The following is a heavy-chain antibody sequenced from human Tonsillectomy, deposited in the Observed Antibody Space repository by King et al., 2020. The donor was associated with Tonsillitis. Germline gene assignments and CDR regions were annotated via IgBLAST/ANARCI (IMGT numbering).Heavy chain of an antibody. Sequence: TLKESGPTLVEPTQTLTLTCTFSGFSLTTHGVGVGWIRQPPGEALEWLALYYWDNDRRYNPSLRSRLTITKDTSKNQGVLTMTDMGSVDTATYYCAHIMITFGGIIADDAFDIWGQGTMVTVSS. CDR2: YYWDNDR. J-gene: IGHJ3*02. CDR3: AHIMITFGGIIADDAFDI. D-gene: IGHD3-16*02. V-gene: IGHV2-5*02. CDR1: GFSLTTHGVG.